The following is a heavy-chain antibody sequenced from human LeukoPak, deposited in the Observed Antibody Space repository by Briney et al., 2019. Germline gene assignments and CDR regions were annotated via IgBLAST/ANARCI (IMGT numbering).Heavy chain of an antibody. Sequence: ASVKVSCKASGDTFRNYAISWVREAPGQGLEWMERIIPIFGTTRCAQKFQGRVTITADASTTTAYMELNSLRSEDTAVYYCARDPELGLDRSGYYYLVWGQGTLVTVSS. J-gene: IGHJ4*02. V-gene: IGHV1-69*15. CDR1: GDTFRNYA. CDR2: IIPIFGTT. D-gene: IGHD3-22*01. CDR3: ARDPELGLDRSGYYYLV.